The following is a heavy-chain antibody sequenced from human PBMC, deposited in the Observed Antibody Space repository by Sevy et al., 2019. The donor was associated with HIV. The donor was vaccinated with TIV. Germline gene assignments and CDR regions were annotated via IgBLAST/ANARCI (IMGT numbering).Heavy chain of an antibody. CDR3: ARGDYYDSSGFYIDAFDV. J-gene: IGHJ3*01. D-gene: IGHD3-22*01. V-gene: IGHV3-7*04. Sequence: GRSLRLSCTASGFTFSSYWMSWVRQAPGRGLEWVANIKPDGREGYYVDSGKGRFTISRDNAKNSLYLQMNSLRAGDTAVYYCARGDYYDSSGFYIDAFDVWGQGTMVTVSS. CDR1: GFTFSSYW. CDR2: IKPDGREG.